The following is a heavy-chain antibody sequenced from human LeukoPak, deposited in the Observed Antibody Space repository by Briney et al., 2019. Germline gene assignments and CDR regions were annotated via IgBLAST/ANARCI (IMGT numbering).Heavy chain of an antibody. Sequence: SETLPLTCAVSGGSISSSNWWSWVRQPPGKGLEWIGEIYHSGSTNYNPSLKSRVTISVDKSKNQFSLKLSSVTAADTAVYYCARLTYYYDSSGYYSAYYFDYWSQGTLVTVSS. V-gene: IGHV4-4*02. CDR1: GGSISSSNW. J-gene: IGHJ4*02. CDR3: ARLTYYYDSSGYYSAYYFDY. CDR2: IYHSGST. D-gene: IGHD3-22*01.